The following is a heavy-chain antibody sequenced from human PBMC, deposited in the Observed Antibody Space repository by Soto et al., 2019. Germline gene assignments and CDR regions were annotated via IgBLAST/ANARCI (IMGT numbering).Heavy chain of an antibody. V-gene: IGHV3-30*18. Sequence: QVQLVESGGGVVQPGRSLRLSCAASGFTFSNYGIHWVRQAPGKGLEWVALISYDGSNKYYADSVRGRFTISRDNSKNTLYLQMNSLRAEDTAVYYCAKDGSGIYYYFDYWGQGTLVTVSS. CDR3: AKDGSGIYYYFDY. J-gene: IGHJ4*02. D-gene: IGHD3-10*01. CDR2: ISYDGSNK. CDR1: GFTFSNYG.